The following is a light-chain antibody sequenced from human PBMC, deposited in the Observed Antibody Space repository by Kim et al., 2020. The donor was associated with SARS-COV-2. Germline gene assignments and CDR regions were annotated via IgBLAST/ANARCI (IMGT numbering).Light chain of an antibody. CDR2: RDY. V-gene: IGLV3-9*01. Sequence: SYELTQPLSVSVALGQTARITCGGNNIGSKNVHWYQQKPGQAPVVVIYRDYNRPSGIPERFSGSNSGNTATLTISGAQAGDEADFYCQVWDSSTAIFGGGTQLTVL. CDR3: QVWDSSTAI. CDR1: NIGSKN. J-gene: IGLJ2*01.